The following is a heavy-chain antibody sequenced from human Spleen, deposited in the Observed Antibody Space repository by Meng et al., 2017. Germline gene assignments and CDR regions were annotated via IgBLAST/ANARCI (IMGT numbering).Heavy chain of an antibody. CDR2: IYHSGST. CDR1: GGSISSNNW. D-gene: IGHD3-10*01. J-gene: IGHJ5*02. CDR3: ASQVFSGLNWFGP. V-gene: IGHV4-4*02. Sequence: VELQQWGAGLLKPSETLSLTCAVSGGSISSNNWWSWVRQPPGKGLEWIGEIYHSGSTNYNPSLKSRVTMSVDKSKNQFSLKLSSVTAADTAVYYCASQVFSGLNWFGPWGQGTLVTVSS.